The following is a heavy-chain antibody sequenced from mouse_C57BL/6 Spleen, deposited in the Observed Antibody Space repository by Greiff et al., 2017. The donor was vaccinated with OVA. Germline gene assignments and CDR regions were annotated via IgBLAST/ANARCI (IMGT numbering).Heavy chain of an antibody. J-gene: IGHJ1*03. CDR1: GYTFTDYY. CDR2: INPNNGGT. Sequence: EVKLQQSGPELVKPGASVKISCKASGYTFTDYYMNWVKQSHGKSLEWIGDINPNNGGTSYNQKFKGKATLTVDKSSSTAYMELRSLTSEDSAVYYCARTNGDYDGSLPHWYFDVWGTGTTVTVSS. V-gene: IGHV1-26*01. D-gene: IGHD2-4*01. CDR3: ARTNGDYDGSLPHWYFDV.